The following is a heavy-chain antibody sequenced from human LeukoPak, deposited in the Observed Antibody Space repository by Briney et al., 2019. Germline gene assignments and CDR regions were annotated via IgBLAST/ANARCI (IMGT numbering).Heavy chain of an antibody. CDR2: ISYDGSNK. CDR3: ARDRGPLYYDFWSGYYNFDY. CDR1: GFTYSSYA. D-gene: IGHD3-3*01. V-gene: IGHV3-30-3*01. J-gene: IGHJ4*02. Sequence: GGSLRLSCADSGFTYSSYAMHWVRQAPGKGLEWVAVISYDGSNKYYADSVKGRFTISRDNSKNTLYLQMNSLRAEDTAVYYCARDRGPLYYDFWSGYYNFDYWGQGTLVTVSS.